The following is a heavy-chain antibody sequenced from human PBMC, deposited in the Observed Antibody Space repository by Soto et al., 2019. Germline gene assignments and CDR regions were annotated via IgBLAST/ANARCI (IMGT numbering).Heavy chain of an antibody. CDR2: IYYSGST. CDR1: GGSISSSYYY. Sequence: QVQLQESGPGLVKPSETLSLPCTVSGGSISSSYYYWGWIRQPPGKGLAWIGSIYYSGSTYYNPSLKSRVTMSVDTSKNQFSRNLNSVTAADTAVYYCARHTAGSLAHFGMDVWGQGTTVTVSS. D-gene: IGHD3-10*01. CDR3: ARHTAGSLAHFGMDV. V-gene: IGHV4-39*01. J-gene: IGHJ6*02.